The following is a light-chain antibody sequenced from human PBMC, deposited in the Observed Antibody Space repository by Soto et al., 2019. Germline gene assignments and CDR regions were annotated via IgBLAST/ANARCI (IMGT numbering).Light chain of an antibody. CDR2: AAS. CDR1: QSFDTY. CDR3: QQSYTTPLT. J-gene: IGKJ4*02. Sequence: DIPMTPSPSSLSASVGDRVTITCRASQSFDTYSNWYQQKPGKAPTLLIYAASSLQSGVPSRFSGSGSGTDFTLTSSRLQPEDCATYYCQQSYTTPLTFGGGTKREIK. V-gene: IGKV1-39*01.